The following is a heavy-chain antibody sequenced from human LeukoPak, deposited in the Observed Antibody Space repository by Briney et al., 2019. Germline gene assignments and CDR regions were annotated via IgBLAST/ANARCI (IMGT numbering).Heavy chain of an antibody. V-gene: IGHV3-9*01. D-gene: IGHD6-6*01. CDR3: AKDSSGGYSSSPGVFYYFDY. J-gene: IGHJ4*02. CDR1: GFTYDDYA. Sequence: GGSLRLSCAASGFTYDDYAMHWVRQAPGKGLEWVSGISWNSGRIGYADSVKGRLTISRDNAKNSLYLQMNSLRAEDTALYYCAKDSSGGYSSSPGVFYYFDYWGQGTLVTVSS. CDR2: ISWNSGRI.